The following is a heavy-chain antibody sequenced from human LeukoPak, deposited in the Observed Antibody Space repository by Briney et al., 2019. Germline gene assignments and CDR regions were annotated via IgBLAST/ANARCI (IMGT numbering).Heavy chain of an antibody. J-gene: IGHJ6*04. Sequence: GASVKVSCKASGGTFSSDAISWVRQAPGQGLEWMGGIIPIFGTANYAQKFQGRVTITADKSTSTAYMELSSLRSEDTAVYYCASPVVPAAPVYYYYGMDVWGKGTTVTVSS. V-gene: IGHV1-69*06. CDR3: ASPVVPAAPVYYYYGMDV. D-gene: IGHD2-2*01. CDR1: GGTFSSDA. CDR2: IIPIFGTA.